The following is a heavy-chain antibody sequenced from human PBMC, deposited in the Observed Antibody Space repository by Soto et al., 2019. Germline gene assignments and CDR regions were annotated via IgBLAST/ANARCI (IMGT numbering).Heavy chain of an antibody. V-gene: IGHV3-11*04. J-gene: IGHJ6*02. CDR3: AREKGYCSGGSCYSEGGGYGMDV. CDR1: GFTFSDYY. D-gene: IGHD2-15*01. CDR2: IRSSGRTI. Sequence: PGGSLRLSCAASGFTFSDYYMSWIRQAPRKGLEWVSHIRSSGRTIYYADSVKGRFTISRDNAKNSLYLQMNSLRAEDTAVYYCAREKGYCSGGSCYSEGGGYGMDVWGQGTTVTVSS.